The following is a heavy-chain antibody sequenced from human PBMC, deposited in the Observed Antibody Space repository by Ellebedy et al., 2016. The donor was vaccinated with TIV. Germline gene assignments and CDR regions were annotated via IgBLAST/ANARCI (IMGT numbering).Heavy chain of an antibody. D-gene: IGHD3-10*01. CDR1: GGSISTYY. J-gene: IGHJ4*02. V-gene: IGHV4-59*01. CDR3: ARDGSSAFGEFSFEY. CDR2: IYYLGSA. Sequence: SETLSLTCTVSGGSISTYYWSWIRRPPGKGLEWIGYIYYLGSANYNPSLKSRVTISVDPSKNQFSLKLKSVTAADTAVYYCARDGSSAFGEFSFEYWGQGTLVTVSS.